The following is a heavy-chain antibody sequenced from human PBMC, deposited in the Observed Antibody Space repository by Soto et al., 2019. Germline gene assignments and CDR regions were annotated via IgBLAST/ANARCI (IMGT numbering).Heavy chain of an antibody. CDR2: ISPHNFNT. CDR3: ARDEGGYDILTGYSKAHHFDY. J-gene: IGHJ4*02. Sequence: SVKVSCKASGYTFTHFYITWVRQAPGQGLEWMGAISPHNFNTNHAQKFRGRVTLNTEKSTNTAYMELRSQTSDDTAVYYCARDEGGYDILTGYSKAHHFDYWGQGGRVTVSS. V-gene: IGHV1-18*01. CDR1: GYTFTHFY. D-gene: IGHD3-9*01.